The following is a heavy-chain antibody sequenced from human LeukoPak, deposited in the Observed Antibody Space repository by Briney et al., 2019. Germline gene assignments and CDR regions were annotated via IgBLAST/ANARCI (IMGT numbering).Heavy chain of an antibody. V-gene: IGHV3-23*01. Sequence: PGGSLRLSCVASGFTFSSYAVTWVRQAPGKGLEWVSVISGNGDNTYYADSVKGRFTISGDNSKNTLYLQMNSLRAEDTAVYYCAKKTRDGHFDYWGQGTLVTVSS. CDR2: ISGNGDNT. CDR1: GFTFSSYA. J-gene: IGHJ4*02. CDR3: AKKTRDGHFDY.